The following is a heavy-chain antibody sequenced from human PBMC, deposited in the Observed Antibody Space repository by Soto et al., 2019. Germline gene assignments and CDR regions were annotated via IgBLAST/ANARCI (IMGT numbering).Heavy chain of an antibody. CDR1: GYSFTSYW. Sequence: GESLKISCKGSGYSFTSYWISWVRQMPGKGLEWMGRIDPSDSYTNYSPSFQGHVTISADKSISTAYLQWSSLKASDTAMYYCARRIVVVAATPGRTPGYADYYYGMDVWGQGTTVTVSS. CDR3: ARRIVVVAATPGRTPGYADYYYGMDV. V-gene: IGHV5-10-1*01. D-gene: IGHD2-15*01. J-gene: IGHJ6*02. CDR2: IDPSDSYT.